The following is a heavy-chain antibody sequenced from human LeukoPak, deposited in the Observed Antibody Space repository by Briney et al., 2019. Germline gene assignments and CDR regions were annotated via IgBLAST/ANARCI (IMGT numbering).Heavy chain of an antibody. Sequence: PGGSLRLSCAASKFAFSSYAMSWVRQAPGKGLEWVSTISGSGGSTYYADSVKGRFTTSRDNSKNTLYLQMNSLKAGDTAVYYCAKGSTNTYSNYDYWGQGTLVTVSS. CDR2: ISGSGGST. CDR1: KFAFSSYA. D-gene: IGHD4-11*01. CDR3: AKGSTNTYSNYDY. J-gene: IGHJ4*02. V-gene: IGHV3-23*01.